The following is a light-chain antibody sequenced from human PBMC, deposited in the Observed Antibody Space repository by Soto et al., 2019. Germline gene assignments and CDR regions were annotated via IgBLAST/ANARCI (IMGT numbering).Light chain of an antibody. V-gene: IGLV2-23*02. CDR3: CSYAGSSIVV. CDR1: SSDVGSYNL. J-gene: IGLJ2*01. CDR2: EVS. Sequence: QSVLTQPASVSGSPGQSITISCTGASSDVGSYNLVSWYQQHPGKAPKLMIYEVSKRPSGVSNRFSGSKSGSTASLTISGLQAEDEADYYCCSYAGSSIVVFGGGTKLTVL.